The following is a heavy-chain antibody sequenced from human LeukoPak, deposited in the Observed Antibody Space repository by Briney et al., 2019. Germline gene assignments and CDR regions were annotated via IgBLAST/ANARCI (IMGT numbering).Heavy chain of an antibody. V-gene: IGHV3-7*01. CDR2: RKRDGSEK. J-gene: IGHJ3*02. Sequence: PGGSLRLTCAASGFTFSSYWMSWVRQAPGKGLEWLANRKRDGSEKYYVDSVKGRFTISRDNAKNSLYLQMNSLRAEDTAVYYCARAFSSGWLDAFDIWGQGTMVTVSS. D-gene: IGHD6-19*01. CDR1: GFTFSSYW. CDR3: ARAFSSGWLDAFDI.